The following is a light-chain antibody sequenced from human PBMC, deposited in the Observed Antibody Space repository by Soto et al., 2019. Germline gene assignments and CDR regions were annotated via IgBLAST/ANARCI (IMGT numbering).Light chain of an antibody. CDR2: AAS. J-gene: IGKJ3*01. CDR3: LKYGSGPL. CDR1: QVISNY. V-gene: IGKV1-27*01. Sequence: DIQMTQSPSSLSASVGDRVTITCRASQVISNYIAWYQQKPGKAPKLLIYAASTLQSGVPSRFNGSGSGTAFTLSINSLQPEDVATCSCLKYGSGPLFGPGTKVDIQ.